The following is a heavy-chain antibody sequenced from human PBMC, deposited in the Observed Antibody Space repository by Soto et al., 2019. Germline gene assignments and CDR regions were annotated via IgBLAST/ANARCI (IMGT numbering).Heavy chain of an antibody. CDR1: GYSFTSYW. J-gene: IGHJ6*02. CDR3: ARHRDILVLPAAIYYCGMDV. V-gene: IGHV5-10-1*01. D-gene: IGHD2-2*01. Sequence: PGEPLKISCKGSGYSFTSYWISWVRQMPGKGLEWMGRIDPSDSYTNYSPSFQGHVTISADKSISTAYLQWSSLKASDTAMYYCARHRDILVLPAAIYYCGMDVWCQGTSVTVSS. CDR2: IDPSDSYT.